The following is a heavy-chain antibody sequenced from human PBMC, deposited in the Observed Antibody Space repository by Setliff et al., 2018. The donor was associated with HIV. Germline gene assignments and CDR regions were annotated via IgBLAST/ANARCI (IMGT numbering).Heavy chain of an antibody. J-gene: IGHJ3*02. V-gene: IGHV4-59*01. D-gene: IGHD6-19*01. CDR2: IYYSGST. Sequence: SETLSLTCTVSGGSIRSYYWSWIRQPPGKGLEWIGYIYYSGSTNYNPSLKSRVTISVDTSKNQFSLKLSSVTAADTAVYYCARGGYSSGWYGTFDIWGQGTMVTVSS. CDR3: ARGGYSSGWYGTFDI. CDR1: GGSIRSYY.